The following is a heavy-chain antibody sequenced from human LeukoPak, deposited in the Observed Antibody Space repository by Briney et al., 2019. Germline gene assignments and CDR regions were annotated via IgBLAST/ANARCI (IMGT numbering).Heavy chain of an antibody. CDR3: AKDTRSGERGAFDI. J-gene: IGHJ3*02. CDR1: GFTFSSYA. V-gene: IGHV3-9*01. Sequence: GGSLRLSCAASGFTFSSYAMSWVRQAPGKGLEWVSGISWNSGSIGYADSVKGRFTISRDNAKNSLYLQVNSLRAGDTALYYCAKDTRSGERGAFDIWGQGTMVTVSS. D-gene: IGHD2-15*01. CDR2: ISWNSGSI.